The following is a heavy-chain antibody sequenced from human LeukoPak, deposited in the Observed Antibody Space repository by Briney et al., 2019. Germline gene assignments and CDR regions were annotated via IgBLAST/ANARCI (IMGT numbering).Heavy chain of an antibody. CDR2: IYYSGST. V-gene: IGHV4-59*01. D-gene: IGHD2-2*01. Sequence: SETLSLTCTVSGGSISSYYWSWIRQPPGKGLEWIGYIYYSGSTNYNPSLKSRVTISVDTSKNQFSLKLSSVTAADTAVYYCAREAHRPDIVVVPAAMPYYCYYMDVWGKGTTVTVSS. J-gene: IGHJ6*03. CDR3: AREAHRPDIVVVPAAMPYYCYYMDV. CDR1: GGSISSYY.